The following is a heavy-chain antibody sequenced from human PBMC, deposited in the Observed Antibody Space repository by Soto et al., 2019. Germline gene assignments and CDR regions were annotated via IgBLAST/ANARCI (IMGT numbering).Heavy chain of an antibody. D-gene: IGHD2-21*01. CDR3: AKVKLTYAIRGLYFDL. CDR2: ISYDGSNA. J-gene: IGHJ4*02. Sequence: QGQLVESGGDVVQPGRSLRLSCAASGFTFSSFGMHWVRQAPGKGLEWVALISYDGSNAYYGDSVKGRFTISRDNHKNTLYLKMNTLRPEVSAVYYCAKVKLTYAIRGLYFDLWGQGTLVTVSS. CDR1: GFTFSSFG. V-gene: IGHV3-30*19.